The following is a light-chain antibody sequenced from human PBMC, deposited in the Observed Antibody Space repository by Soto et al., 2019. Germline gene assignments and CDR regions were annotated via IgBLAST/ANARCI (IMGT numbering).Light chain of an antibody. CDR1: SSDVGGYDS. J-gene: IGLJ1*01. CDR2: EIS. V-gene: IGLV2-14*01. Sequence: QPVLTQPASVSGSPGQSITISCSGTSSDVGGYDSVSWYQQHPGKAPKLMIYEISNRPSGVSNRFSGSRSGNTASLTISGLQAEDEADYYCSSSTSRSTLLFVFGAGTKLTVL. CDR3: SSSTSRSTLLFV.